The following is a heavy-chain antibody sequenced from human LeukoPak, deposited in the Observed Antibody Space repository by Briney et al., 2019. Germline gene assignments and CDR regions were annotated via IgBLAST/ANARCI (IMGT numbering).Heavy chain of an antibody. CDR3: ARRSSSWKNWFDP. CDR1: GGSIDSNS. D-gene: IGHD6-13*01. Sequence: NPSETLSLTCTVSGGSIDSNSWTWIRQPPGKGLEWIGYIYYSGTTNYNPSLKSRVTMSVDMSKNQFSLKLSSVTAADTAVYYCARRSSSWKNWFDPWGQGTLVNLSS. CDR2: IYYSGTT. V-gene: IGHV4-59*01. J-gene: IGHJ5*02.